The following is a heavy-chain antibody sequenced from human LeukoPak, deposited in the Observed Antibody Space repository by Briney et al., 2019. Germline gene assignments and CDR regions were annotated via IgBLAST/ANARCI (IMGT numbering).Heavy chain of an antibody. CDR2: INPNSGGT. CDR3: ARQESYFETPNWFDP. Sequence: ASVKVSCKASGYTFTGYYMHWVRQAPGQGLEWMGWINPNSGGTNYAQKFQGRVTMTRDTSISTAYMELSSLRSEDTAVYYCARQESYFETPNWFDPWGQGTLVTVSS. V-gene: IGHV1-2*02. D-gene: IGHD3-10*01. J-gene: IGHJ5*02. CDR1: GYTFTGYY.